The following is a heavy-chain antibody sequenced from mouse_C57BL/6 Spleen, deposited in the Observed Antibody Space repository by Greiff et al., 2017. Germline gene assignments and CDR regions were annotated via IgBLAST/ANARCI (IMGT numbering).Heavy chain of an antibody. Sequence: VQLQQSGPGLVKPSQSLSLTCSVTGYSITSGYYWNWIRQFPGNKLEWMGYISYDGSNNYNPSLKNRISITRDTSKNQFFLKLNSVTTEDTATYYCARGGGYYPWYFDVWGTGTTVTVSS. CDR1: GYSITSGYY. CDR3: ARGGGYYPWYFDV. J-gene: IGHJ1*03. D-gene: IGHD2-3*01. V-gene: IGHV3-6*01. CDR2: ISYDGSN.